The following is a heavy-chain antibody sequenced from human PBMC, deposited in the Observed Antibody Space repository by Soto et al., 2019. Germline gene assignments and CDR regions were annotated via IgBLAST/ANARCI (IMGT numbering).Heavy chain of an antibody. V-gene: IGHV1-8*01. CDR2: MNPNSGNT. Sequence: VQLVQSGAEVKKPGASVKVSCKASGYTFTSYDINWVRQATGQGLEWMGWMNPNSGNTGYAQKFRGRVTMTRNTSISTAYMELSSLRSEDTAVYYCARGYSGSWAYYYYYMDVWGKGTTVTVSS. CDR3: ARGYSGSWAYYYYYMDV. J-gene: IGHJ6*03. CDR1: GYTFTSYD. D-gene: IGHD5-12*01.